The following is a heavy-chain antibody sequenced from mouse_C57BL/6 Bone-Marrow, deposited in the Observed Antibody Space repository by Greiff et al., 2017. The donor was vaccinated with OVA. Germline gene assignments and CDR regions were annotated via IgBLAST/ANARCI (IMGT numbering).Heavy chain of an antibody. CDR2: IYPGSGST. D-gene: IGHD1-1*01. CDR1: GYTFTSYW. Sequence: VKLMESGAELVKPGASVKMSCKASGYTFTSYWITWVKQRPGQGLEWIGDIYPGSGSTNYNEKFKSKATLTVDTSSSTAYMQLSSLTSEDSAVYDCARRYYGSGWYFDVWGTGTTVTVSS. V-gene: IGHV1-55*01. J-gene: IGHJ1*03. CDR3: ARRYYGSGWYFDV.